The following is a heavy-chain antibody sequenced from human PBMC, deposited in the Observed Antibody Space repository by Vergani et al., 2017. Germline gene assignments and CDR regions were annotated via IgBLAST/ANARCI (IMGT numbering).Heavy chain of an antibody. V-gene: IGHV3-30*18. Sequence: QVQLVESGGGVVQPGRSLRLSCAASGFTFSSYGMHWVRQAPGKGLEWVAVISYDGSNKYYADSVKGRFTISRDNSKNTLYLQMNSLRAEDTAVYYCAKEALKVSKVVPAAIHSGTPPPKSIRWRYYYYGMDVWGQGTTVTVSS. D-gene: IGHD2-2*01. CDR1: GFTFSSYG. CDR3: AKEALKVSKVVPAAIHSGTPPPKSIRWRYYYYGMDV. CDR2: ISYDGSNK. J-gene: IGHJ6*02.